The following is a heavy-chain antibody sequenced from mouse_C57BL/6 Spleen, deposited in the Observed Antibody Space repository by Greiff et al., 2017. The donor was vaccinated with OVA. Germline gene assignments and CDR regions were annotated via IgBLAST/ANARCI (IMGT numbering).Heavy chain of an antibody. V-gene: IGHV1-7*01. CDR3: ARSPVGEKFAY. Sequence: QVHVKQSGAELAKPGASVKLSCKASGYTFTSYWMHWVKQRPGQGLEWIGCINPSSGYTKYNQKFKDTATLTADKSSSTAYMQLSSLTYEDSAVYYCARSPVGEKFAYWGQGTLVTVSA. D-gene: IGHD3-3*01. J-gene: IGHJ3*01. CDR2: INPSSGYT. CDR1: GYTFTSYW.